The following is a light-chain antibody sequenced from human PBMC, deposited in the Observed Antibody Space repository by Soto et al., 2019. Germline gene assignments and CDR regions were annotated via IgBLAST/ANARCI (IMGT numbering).Light chain of an antibody. Sequence: IGVSISPAALSVNTRERPNLSGRASQSVSSNLPCNQQKPGQAPRLLIYGASSRATGIPVRFSGSGSGTEFTLTISSLQSEDFATYYCQQSNSLLITFGQGTRLEIK. CDR2: GAS. V-gene: IGKV3-15*01. J-gene: IGKJ5*01. CDR3: QQSNSLLIT. CDR1: QSVSSN.